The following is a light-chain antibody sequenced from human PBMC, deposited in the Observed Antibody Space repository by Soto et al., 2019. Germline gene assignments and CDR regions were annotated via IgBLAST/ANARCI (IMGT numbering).Light chain of an antibody. CDR2: KAS. Sequence: DVQMNQSPSTLSASVGEGVPMTCRASQSISSWLAWYQQKPVKAPKPLIYKASTLESGVPSNFSGSGSGTEFTLTMSSLQPEDFATYYCQQYNSYPWTFGQGTKVDIK. CDR3: QQYNSYPWT. V-gene: IGKV1-5*03. J-gene: IGKJ1*01. CDR1: QSISSW.